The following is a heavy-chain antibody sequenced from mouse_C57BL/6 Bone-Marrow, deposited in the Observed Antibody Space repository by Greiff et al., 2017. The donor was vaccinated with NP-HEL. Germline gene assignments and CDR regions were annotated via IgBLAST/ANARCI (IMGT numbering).Heavy chain of an antibody. CDR1: GYSITSGYY. V-gene: IGHV3-6*01. D-gene: IGHD1-1*01. J-gene: IGHJ4*01. CDR3: ARVITTVVARGAMDY. Sequence: DVQLQESGPGLVKPSQSLSLTCSVTGYSITSGYYWNWIRQSPGNKPEWMGYISYDGSNNYNPSLKNRISITRDTSKNQFFLKLNSVTTEDTATYYCARVITTVVARGAMDYWGQGTSVTVSS. CDR2: ISYDGSN.